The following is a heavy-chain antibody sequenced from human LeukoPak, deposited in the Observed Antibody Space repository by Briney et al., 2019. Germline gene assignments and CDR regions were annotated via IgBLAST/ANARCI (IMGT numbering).Heavy chain of an antibody. J-gene: IGHJ4*02. CDR2: FYYSGST. V-gene: IGHV4-59*12. CDR1: GGSFSTYY. CDR3: ARGQGGNYYLNYFDY. D-gene: IGHD1-26*01. Sequence: TPSETLSLTCTVTGGSFSTYYWSWIRQPPGKGLEWIGHFYYSGSTNYNPSLRSRVTISVDTSRNQFSLRLTSVTAADTAVYYCARGQGGNYYLNYFDYWGQGALVTVSS.